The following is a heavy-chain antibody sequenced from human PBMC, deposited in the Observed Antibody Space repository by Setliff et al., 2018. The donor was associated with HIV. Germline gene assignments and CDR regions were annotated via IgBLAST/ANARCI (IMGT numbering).Heavy chain of an antibody. V-gene: IGHV1-2*02. CDR1: GYTFIDYY. CDR2: IYPNTGGT. D-gene: IGHD3-22*01. CDR3: VKPYTGYYYDGSVYDDF. Sequence: ASVKVSCKTSGYTFIDYYIHWVRQAPGQGLEWMGWIYPNTGGTNYADSVKGRFIISRDTSKNTLYLQMSSLRPDDTAIYYCVKPYTGYYYDGSVYDDFWGQGTLVTVSS. J-gene: IGHJ4*02.